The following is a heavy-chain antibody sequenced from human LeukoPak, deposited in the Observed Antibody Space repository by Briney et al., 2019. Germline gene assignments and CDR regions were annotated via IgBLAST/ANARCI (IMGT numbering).Heavy chain of an antibody. CDR1: GGSISSGGYY. Sequence: SQTLSLTCTVSGGSISSGGYYWSWIRQHTGKGLEWIGYIYYSGGTYYNPSLKSRVTISVDTSKNQFSLKLSSVTAADTAVYYCASSSNYYDSSGSRDYYFDYWGQGTLVTVSS. CDR3: ASSSNYYDSSGSRDYYFDY. V-gene: IGHV4-31*03. D-gene: IGHD3-22*01. CDR2: IYYSGGT. J-gene: IGHJ4*02.